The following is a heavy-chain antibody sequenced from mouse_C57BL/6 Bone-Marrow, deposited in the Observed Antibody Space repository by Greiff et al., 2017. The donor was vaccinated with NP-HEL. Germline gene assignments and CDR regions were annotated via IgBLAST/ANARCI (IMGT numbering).Heavy chain of an antibody. CDR2: IHPNSGST. CDR1: GYTFTSYW. CDR3: ARDYGSSSDY. J-gene: IGHJ2*01. Sequence: QVHVKQPGAELVKPGASVKLSCKASGYTFTSYWMHWVKQRPGQGLEWIGMIHPNSGSTNYNEKFKSKATLTVDKSSSTAYMQLSSLTSEDSAVYYCARDYGSSSDYWGQGTTLTVSS. D-gene: IGHD1-1*01. V-gene: IGHV1-64*01.